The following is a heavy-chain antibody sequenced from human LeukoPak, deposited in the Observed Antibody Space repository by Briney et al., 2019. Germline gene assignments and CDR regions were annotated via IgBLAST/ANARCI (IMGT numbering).Heavy chain of an antibody. J-gene: IGHJ6*02. V-gene: IGHV4-38-2*01. D-gene: IGHD2-2*01. Sequence: PSETLSLTCAVSGYSISSGYYWGWIRQPPGKGLEWIGSIYHSGSTYYNPSLKSRVTISVDTSKNQFSLKLSSVTAADTAVYYCARAGRSYQLLPYYYYGMDVWGQGTTVTVSS. CDR2: IYHSGST. CDR1: GYSISSGYY. CDR3: ARAGRSYQLLPYYYYGMDV.